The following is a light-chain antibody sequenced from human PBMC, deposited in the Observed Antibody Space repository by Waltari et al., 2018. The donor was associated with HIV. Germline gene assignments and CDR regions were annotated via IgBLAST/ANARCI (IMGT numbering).Light chain of an antibody. V-gene: IGLV2-14*01. CDR1: SSDVGSYNY. CDR2: EVS. Sequence: QSALTQPASVSGSPGQSITISCTGTSSDVGSYNYVPGYQQHPDKAPKPMIYEVSNRPSGVSNRFSGSKSDNTASLTISGLQAEDEADYYCSSYRSSSTPLWVFGGGTKLTVL. CDR3: SSYRSSSTPLWV. J-gene: IGLJ3*02.